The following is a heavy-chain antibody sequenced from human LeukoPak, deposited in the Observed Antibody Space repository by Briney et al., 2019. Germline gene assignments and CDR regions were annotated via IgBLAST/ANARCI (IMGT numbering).Heavy chain of an antibody. CDR3: AKLGGDHKYYYYYMDV. CDR2: ISGSGGST. CDR1: GFTFSSYA. D-gene: IGHD2-21*02. Sequence: GGSLRLSCAASGFTFSSYAMSWVRQAPGKGLEWVSTISGSGGSTYYADSVKGRFTISRDNSKNTLYLQMNSLRAEDTAVYHCAKLGGDHKYYYYYMDVWGKGTTVTVSS. J-gene: IGHJ6*03. V-gene: IGHV3-23*01.